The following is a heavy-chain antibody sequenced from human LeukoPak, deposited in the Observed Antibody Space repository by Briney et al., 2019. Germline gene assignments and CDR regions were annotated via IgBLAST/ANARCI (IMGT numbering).Heavy chain of an antibody. V-gene: IGHV4-39*01. Sequence: SETLSLTCTVSGGSISSSSYHWGWIRQPPGKGLEWIGSIYYSGSTYYNPSLKSRVTISVDTSKNQFSLKLSSVTAADTAVYYCARRVLTGYNWFDPWGQGTLVTVSS. CDR1: GGSISSSSYH. CDR2: IYYSGST. J-gene: IGHJ5*02. D-gene: IGHD3-9*01. CDR3: ARRVLTGYNWFDP.